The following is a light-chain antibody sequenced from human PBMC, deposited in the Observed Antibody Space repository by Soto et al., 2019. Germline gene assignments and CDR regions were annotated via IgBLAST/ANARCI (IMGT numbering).Light chain of an antibody. J-gene: IGKJ5*01. CDR3: QQYGTT. CDR2: GAS. Sequence: EIVLTQSPGTLSLSPGERATLSCRASQSVSSSYLAWYQQKPGQAPRLLIYGASSRATGIPDRFSGSGSGTDFTLTSSRLEPEDFAVYDCQQYGTTFDQGTRLESK. V-gene: IGKV3-20*01. CDR1: QSVSSSY.